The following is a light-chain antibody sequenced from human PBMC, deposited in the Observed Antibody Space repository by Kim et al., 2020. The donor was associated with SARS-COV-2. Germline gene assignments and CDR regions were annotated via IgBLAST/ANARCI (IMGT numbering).Light chain of an antibody. V-gene: IGKV1-9*01. Sequence: SASVGDRVTITCRASQGISSSFAWYQQKPGKAPNVLIYDTSTLQSGVPSRFSGSGSGTDFTLSISSLQPEDFATYYCQQLNSYPLTFGGGTKLEI. CDR2: DTS. CDR3: QQLNSYPLT. CDR1: QGISSS. J-gene: IGKJ4*01.